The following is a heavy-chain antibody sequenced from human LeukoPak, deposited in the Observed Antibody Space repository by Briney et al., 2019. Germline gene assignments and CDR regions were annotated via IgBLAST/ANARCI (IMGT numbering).Heavy chain of an antibody. Sequence: PSETLSLTCAVYGGSFSGYYWSWIRQPPGKGLEWIGEINHSGSTNYNPSLKSRVTISVDTSKNQFSLKLSSVTAADTAVYYCARFLSGYGSDYWGQRTLVTVSS. CDR1: GGSFSGYY. CDR3: ARFLSGYGSDY. D-gene: IGHD5-12*01. V-gene: IGHV4-34*01. J-gene: IGHJ4*02. CDR2: INHSGST.